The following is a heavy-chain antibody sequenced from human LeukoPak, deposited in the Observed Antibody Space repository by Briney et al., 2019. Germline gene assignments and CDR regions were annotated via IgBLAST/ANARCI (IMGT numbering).Heavy chain of an antibody. CDR3: ARAISDSNGYYYFDY. V-gene: IGHV3-72*01. D-gene: IGHD3-22*01. Sequence: GGSLRLSCAASGFTFSDHYMDWVREAPGKGREWVGRTRNKANSYTTEYAASVKGRFTISRDESKNSLYLQMNSLNTEDTAVYYCARAISDSNGYYYFDYWGQGTLVTVSS. CDR2: TRNKANSYTT. J-gene: IGHJ4*02. CDR1: GFTFSDHY.